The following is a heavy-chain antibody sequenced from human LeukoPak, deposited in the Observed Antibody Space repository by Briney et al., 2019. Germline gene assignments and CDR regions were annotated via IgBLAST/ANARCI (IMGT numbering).Heavy chain of an antibody. D-gene: IGHD6-6*01. CDR3: IRHGDYSSSWTGY. CDR1: GFTFSGSS. J-gene: IGHJ4*02. Sequence: GRSLRLSCAAAGFTFSGSSIHWVRQASGKGLEWGGHIRSKADSYATAYAASVKGRFTISRDDSKNTAYLEMNSLDTEDTAVYYCIRHGDYSSSWTGYWGQGTLVTVSS. V-gene: IGHV3-73*01. CDR2: IRSKADSYAT.